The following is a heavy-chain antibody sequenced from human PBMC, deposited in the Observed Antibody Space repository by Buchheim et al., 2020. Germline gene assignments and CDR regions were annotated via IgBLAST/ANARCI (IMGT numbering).Heavy chain of an antibody. CDR2: IYYSGST. CDR3: ARHQTVRVPRSVTVEYFDY. CDR1: GGSISSSSYY. J-gene: IGHJ4*02. Sequence: QLQLQESGPGLVKPSETLSLTCTVSGGSISSSSYYWGWIRQPPGKGLEWIGSIYYSGSTYYNPSLKSRVTISVDTSKNQFSLKLSSVTAADTAVYYCARHQTVRVPRSVTVEYFDYWGQGTL. V-gene: IGHV4-39*01. D-gene: IGHD4-17*01.